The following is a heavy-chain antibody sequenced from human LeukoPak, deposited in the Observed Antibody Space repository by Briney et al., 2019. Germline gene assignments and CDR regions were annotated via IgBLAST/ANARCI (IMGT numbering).Heavy chain of an antibody. J-gene: IGHJ4*02. D-gene: IGHD1-26*01. Sequence: ASVKVSCKASGYTFIDYYMHWVRQAPGQGLEWVGWINSNTGGTKYAQKFQGRVTMIRDTSTSTAYMELSRLRSDDTAIYYCTRDRIRIGGYSAYLNWGQGTLVTVSS. CDR1: GYTFIDYY. CDR2: INSNTGGT. V-gene: IGHV1-2*02. CDR3: TRDRIRIGGYSAYLN.